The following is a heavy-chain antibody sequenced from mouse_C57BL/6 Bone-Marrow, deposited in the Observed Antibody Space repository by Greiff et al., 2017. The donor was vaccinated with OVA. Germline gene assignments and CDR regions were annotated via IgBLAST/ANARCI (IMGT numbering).Heavy chain of an antibody. D-gene: IGHD2-1*01. CDR1: GFNIKDDY. CDR2: IDPENGDT. J-gene: IGHJ2*01. Sequence: EVKLQESGAELVRPGASVKLSCTASGFNIKDDYMHWVKQRPEPGLEWIGWIDPENGDTESASKFQVKATITADTSSNTAYLQLSSLTSEDTAVYYCTSYGNFDYWGQGTTLTVSS. V-gene: IGHV14-4*01. CDR3: TSYGNFDY.